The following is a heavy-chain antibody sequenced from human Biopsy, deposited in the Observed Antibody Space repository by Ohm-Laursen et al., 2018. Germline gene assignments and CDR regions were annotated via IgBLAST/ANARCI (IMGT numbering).Heavy chain of an antibody. J-gene: IGHJ4*02. D-gene: IGHD2-15*01. CDR2: INQAGTT. CDR3: GNEVHGRDY. Sequence: GTLSLTCSVFGKTFSDYQWSWIRQPPGKGLEWIGQINQAGTTNYNPSLKSRISISADASKYEFSLRLTSVTAADTAVYLCGNEVHGRDYWGLGAQVTVSS. V-gene: IGHV4-34*08. CDR1: GKTFSDYQ.